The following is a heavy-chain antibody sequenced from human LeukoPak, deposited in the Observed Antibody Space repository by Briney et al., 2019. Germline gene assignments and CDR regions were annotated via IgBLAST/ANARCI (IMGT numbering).Heavy chain of an antibody. D-gene: IGHD3-10*01. CDR2: IYPGDSDT. CDR3: AIWFGEPNDAFDI. J-gene: IGHJ3*02. V-gene: IGHV5-51*01. Sequence: GESLRISCKGSGYSFTSYWIGWVRQMPGKGLEWMGIIYPGDSDTRYSPSFQGQVTISADKSISTAYLQWSSLKASDTAMYYCAIWFGEPNDAFDIWGQGTMVTVSS. CDR1: GYSFTSYW.